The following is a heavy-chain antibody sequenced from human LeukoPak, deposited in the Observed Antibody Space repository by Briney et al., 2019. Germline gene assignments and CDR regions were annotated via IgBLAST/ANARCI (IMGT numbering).Heavy chain of an antibody. V-gene: IGHV4-34*01. CDR1: GGSFSGYY. J-gene: IGHJ5*02. D-gene: IGHD3-10*01. CDR2: INHSGST. Sequence: SETLSLTCAVYGGSFSGYYWSWIRQPPGKGLEWIGEINHSGSTNYNPSLKSRVTISVDTSKNQFSLKLSSVTAADTAVCYCARTNLWFGELYRWFDPWGQGTLVTVSS. CDR3: ARTNLWFGELYRWFDP.